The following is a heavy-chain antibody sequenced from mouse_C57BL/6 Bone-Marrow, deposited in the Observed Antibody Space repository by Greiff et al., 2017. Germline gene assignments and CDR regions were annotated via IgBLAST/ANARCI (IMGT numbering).Heavy chain of an antibody. V-gene: IGHV1-69*01. J-gene: IGHJ3*01. Sequence: VKLMESGAELVMPGASVKLSCKASGYTFTSYWMHWVKQRPGQGLEWIGEIDPSDSYTNYNQKFKGKSTLTVDKSSSTAYMQLSSLTSEDSAVYYCARSWFAYWGQGTLVTVSA. CDR1: GYTFTSYW. CDR3: ARSWFAY. CDR2: IDPSDSYT.